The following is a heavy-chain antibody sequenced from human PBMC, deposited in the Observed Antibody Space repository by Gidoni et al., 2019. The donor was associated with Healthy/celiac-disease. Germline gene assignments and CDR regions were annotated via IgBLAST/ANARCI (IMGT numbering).Heavy chain of an antibody. J-gene: IGHJ6*02. V-gene: IGHV4-34*01. CDR3: ARVWGAKTGNYYYYYGMDV. D-gene: IGHD1-1*01. Sequence: QVQLQQWGPGLLKPSETLSLTCAVYGGSFSGSSWRWIRQPPGKGLEWIGEINNSGSTNYNPSLKSRVTISVDTSKNQFSLKLSSVTAADTAVYYCARVWGAKTGNYYYYYGMDVWGQGTTVTVSS. CDR2: INNSGST. CDR1: GGSFSGSS.